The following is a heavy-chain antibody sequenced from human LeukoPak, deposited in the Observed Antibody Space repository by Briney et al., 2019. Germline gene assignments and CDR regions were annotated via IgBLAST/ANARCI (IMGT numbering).Heavy chain of an antibody. CDR3: AVAESGTYAVFDY. CDR1: GYTFTGYY. D-gene: IGHD1-26*01. V-gene: IGHV1-2*02. CDR2: INPNSGVT. Sequence: ASVKLSCKASGYTFTGYYMHWVRQAPGQGLEWMGWINPNSGVTNYAQKFQGRVTMTRDTSISTAYMELSRLRSDDTAVYYCAVAESGTYAVFDYWGQGTLVTVSS. J-gene: IGHJ4*02.